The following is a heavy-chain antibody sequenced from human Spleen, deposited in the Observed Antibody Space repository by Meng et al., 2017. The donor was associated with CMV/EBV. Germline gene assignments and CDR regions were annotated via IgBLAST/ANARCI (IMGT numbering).Heavy chain of an antibody. CDR1: GFTFSGYS. CDR2: ISSSSNII. V-gene: IGHV3-48*04. Sequence: GESLKISCAVSGFTFSGYSMHWVRQAPGKGLEWVSYISSSSNIIDYADSVKGRFTISRDNTKNSLYLQMDSLRAEDTAVYYCARHGYSRDLRDFDYWGQGTLVTVSS. D-gene: IGHD5-24*01. CDR3: ARHGYSRDLRDFDY. J-gene: IGHJ4*02.